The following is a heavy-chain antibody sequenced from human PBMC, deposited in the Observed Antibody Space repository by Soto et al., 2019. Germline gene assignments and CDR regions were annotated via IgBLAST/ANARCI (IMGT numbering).Heavy chain of an antibody. D-gene: IGHD2-2*01. CDR3: ARGYCSSTSCYYDFWSGYYNWLDP. CDR1: GFTFSSYA. J-gene: IGHJ5*02. V-gene: IGHV3-30-3*01. Sequence: PGGSLRLSCAASGFTFSSYAMHWVRQAPGKGLEWVAVISYDGSNKYYADSVKGRFTISRDNSKNTLYLQMNSLRAEDTAVYYCARGYCSSTSCYYDFWSGYYNWLDPWGQGTLVTVSS. CDR2: ISYDGSNK.